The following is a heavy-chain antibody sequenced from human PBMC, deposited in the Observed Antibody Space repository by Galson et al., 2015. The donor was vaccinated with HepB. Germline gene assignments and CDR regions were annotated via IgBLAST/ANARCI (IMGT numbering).Heavy chain of an antibody. CDR3: AKGQVAARLNY. CDR2: ISGSGGST. J-gene: IGHJ4*02. Sequence: SLRLSCAASGFTFSTYGMTWVRQAPGKGLEWVSGISGSGGSTYYADSVKGRFTISRDNSKNTLYLQMNSLRAEDTAVYYCAKGQVAARLNYWGQGTLVTVSS. CDR1: GFTFSTYG. D-gene: IGHD6-13*01. V-gene: IGHV3-23*01.